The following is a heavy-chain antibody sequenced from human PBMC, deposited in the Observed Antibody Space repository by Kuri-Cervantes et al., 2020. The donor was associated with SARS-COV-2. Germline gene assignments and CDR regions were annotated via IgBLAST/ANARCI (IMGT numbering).Heavy chain of an antibody. CDR3: ATLPYCTNGVCYTYYYYYMDV. D-gene: IGHD2-8*01. CDR2: IYYSGST. J-gene: IGHJ6*03. Sequence: GSLRLSCTVSGGPISSHYWSWIRQPPGKGLEWIGYIYYSGSTNYNPSLKSRVTISVDTSKNQFSLKLSSVTAADTAVYYCATLPYCTNGVCYTYYYYYMDVWGKGTTVTVSS. CDR1: GGPISSHY. V-gene: IGHV4-59*08.